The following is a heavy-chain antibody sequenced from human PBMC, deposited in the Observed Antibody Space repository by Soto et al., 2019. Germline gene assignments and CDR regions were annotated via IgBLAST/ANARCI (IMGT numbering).Heavy chain of an antibody. CDR1: NGSLSGYY. CDR3: ARGSRSLYYYDTSASNYFGP. Sequence: QVQLQQWGAGLLKPSETLSLTCAVFNGSLSGYYWSWIRQSPGKGPEWIGESNHGGSTNYNPSLRSRLNISVDTSKNQFSLRLRSVTAADTAVYYCARGSRSLYYYDTSASNYFGPWGQGTLATVSS. D-gene: IGHD3-22*01. CDR2: SNHGGST. J-gene: IGHJ5*02. V-gene: IGHV4-34*02.